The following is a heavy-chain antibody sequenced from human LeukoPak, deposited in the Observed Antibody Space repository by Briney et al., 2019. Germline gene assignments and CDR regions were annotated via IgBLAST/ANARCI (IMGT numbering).Heavy chain of an antibody. CDR1: GFTFSNCA. CDR2: ISASGGST. CDR3: ANAGRKCYDTSNWFDP. Sequence: GGSLRLSCAASGFTFSNCAMHWVRQTPGKGLEWVSAISASGGSTYYADSVKGRFTISRDNSKNTLYLQMHSLRAEDTAVYYCANAGRKCYDTSNWFDPWGQGTLVTVSS. J-gene: IGHJ5*02. V-gene: IGHV3-23*01. D-gene: IGHD3-22*01.